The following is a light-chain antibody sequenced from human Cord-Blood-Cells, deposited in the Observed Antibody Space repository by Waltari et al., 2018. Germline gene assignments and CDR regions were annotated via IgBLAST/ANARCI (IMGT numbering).Light chain of an antibody. V-gene: IGKV1-39*01. J-gene: IGKJ2*03. CDR1: QSISSY. CDR3: QQSYSTRYS. CDR2: AAS. Sequence: DIQTTHSPSSLFASVGHKVTITCRASQSISSYLNWYQQKPGKAPKLLIYAASSLQSGVPSRFSGSGSGTDFTLTISSLQPEDFATYYCQQSYSTRYSFGQGTKLEIK.